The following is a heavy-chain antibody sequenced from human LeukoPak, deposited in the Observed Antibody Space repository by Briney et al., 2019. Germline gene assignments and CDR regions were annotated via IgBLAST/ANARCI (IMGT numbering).Heavy chain of an antibody. Sequence: GGSLRLSCAASGFTFSSYSMNWVRQAPGKGLEWVSYISSSGSTIYYADSVKGRFAIPRDNAKNSLYLQMNSLRAEDTAVYYCAELGITMIGGVWGKGTTVTISS. CDR3: AELGITMIGGV. CDR2: ISSSGSTI. CDR1: GFTFSSYS. D-gene: IGHD3-10*02. V-gene: IGHV3-48*04. J-gene: IGHJ6*04.